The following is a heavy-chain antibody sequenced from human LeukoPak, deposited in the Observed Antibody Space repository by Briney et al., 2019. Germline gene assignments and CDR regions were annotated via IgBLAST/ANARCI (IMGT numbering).Heavy chain of an antibody. J-gene: IGHJ4*02. CDR2: IYYSGST. CDR1: GGSISSSSYY. D-gene: IGHD2/OR15-2a*01. Sequence: PSETLSLTRTVSGGSISSSSYYWGWIRQPPGKGLEWIGSIYYSGSTYYNPSLKSRVTISVDTSKNQFSLKLSSVTAADTAVYYCARVLLRFDYWGQGTLVTVSS. CDR3: ARVLLRFDY. V-gene: IGHV4-39*07.